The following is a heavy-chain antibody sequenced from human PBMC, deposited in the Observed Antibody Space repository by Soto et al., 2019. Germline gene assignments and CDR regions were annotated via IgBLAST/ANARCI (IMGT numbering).Heavy chain of an antibody. CDR3: AGDLVGPAAMGYYYYGMDV. CDR2: IYYSGST. V-gene: IGHV4-59*01. D-gene: IGHD2-2*01. Sequence: QVQLQESGPGLVKPSETLSLTCTVSGGSISSYYWSWIRQPPGKGLEWIGYIYYSGSTNYNPSLKSRFTTAVDTSQNQFPLKLSSVTAADTAVYYCAGDLVGPAAMGYYYYGMDVWGQGTTVTVSS. J-gene: IGHJ6*02. CDR1: GGSISSYY.